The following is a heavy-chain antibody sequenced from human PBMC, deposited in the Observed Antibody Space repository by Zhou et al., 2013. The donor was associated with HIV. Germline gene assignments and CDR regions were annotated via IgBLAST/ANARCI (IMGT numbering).Heavy chain of an antibody. J-gene: IGHJ4*02. D-gene: IGHD1-26*01. V-gene: IGHV4-59*11. CDR2: IYDSGST. CDR1: GGSISSHY. CDR3: ARGGLSSGVDY. Sequence: QVQLQESGPGLVRPSETLSLTCTVSGGSISSHYWSWIRQSPGKGLEWIAYIYDSGSTNYNPSLESRVTISVDSSKNRFSLKLTSVTAADTAVYYCARGGLSSGVDYWGQGALVTVSS.